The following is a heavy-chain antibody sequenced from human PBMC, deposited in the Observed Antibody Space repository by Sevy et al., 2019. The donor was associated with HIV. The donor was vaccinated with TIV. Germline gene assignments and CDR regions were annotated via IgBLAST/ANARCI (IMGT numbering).Heavy chain of an antibody. CDR3: ARGGFSSSWSLGNYFDY. J-gene: IGHJ4*02. V-gene: IGHV3-30*04. Sequence: GGFLRLSCATSGFTFNNYALHWVRQAPGKGLEWVAVIPDDGNNIYYADSVKGRFTISRDNSKSTLFLQMNSLRAEDTAVYYCARGGFSSSWSLGNYFDYWGQGTLVTVSS. CDR1: GFTFNNYA. D-gene: IGHD6-13*01. CDR2: IPDDGNNI.